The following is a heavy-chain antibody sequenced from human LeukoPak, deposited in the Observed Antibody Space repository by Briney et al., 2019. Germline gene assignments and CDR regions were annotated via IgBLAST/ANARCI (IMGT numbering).Heavy chain of an antibody. J-gene: IGHJ4*02. Sequence: GGSLRLSCAASGFTFSDYAMSWVRQAPGKGLEWVSAIGGSSDFTYYAEYVKGRFTISRDNSKETLYLQMNSLRAEDTAVYYSAKADRGWGVITKDWGQGTLVTVSS. CDR3: AKADRGWGVITKD. CDR1: GFTFSDYA. CDR2: IGGSSDFT. D-gene: IGHD3-10*01. V-gene: IGHV3-23*01.